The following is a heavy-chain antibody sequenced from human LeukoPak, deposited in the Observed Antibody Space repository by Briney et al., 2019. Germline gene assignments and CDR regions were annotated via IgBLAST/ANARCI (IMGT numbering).Heavy chain of an antibody. J-gene: IGHJ6*02. D-gene: IGHD5-12*01. V-gene: IGHV1-69*04. Sequence: ASAKVSCKASGGTFSSYAISWVRQAPGQGLEWMGRIIPILGIANYAQKFQGRVTITADKSTSTAYMELSSLRSEDTAVYYCAIYSGYDTHYYYYGMDVWGQGTTVTVSS. CDR2: IIPILGIA. CDR3: AIYSGYDTHYYYYGMDV. CDR1: GGTFSSYA.